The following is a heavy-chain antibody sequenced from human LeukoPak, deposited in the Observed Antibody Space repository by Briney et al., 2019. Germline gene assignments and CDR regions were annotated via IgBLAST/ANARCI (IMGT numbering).Heavy chain of an antibody. V-gene: IGHV3-21*04. D-gene: IGHD6-19*01. J-gene: IGHJ4*02. Sequence: GGSLRLSCAASGFSFSSYTMSWVRQAPGKGLEWVSSISSSSSYIYYADSVKGRFTISRDNAKNSLYLQMNSLRAEDTAVYYCASLYSSGWYNFDYWGQGTLVTVSS. CDR1: GFSFSSYT. CDR3: ASLYSSGWYNFDY. CDR2: ISSSSSYI.